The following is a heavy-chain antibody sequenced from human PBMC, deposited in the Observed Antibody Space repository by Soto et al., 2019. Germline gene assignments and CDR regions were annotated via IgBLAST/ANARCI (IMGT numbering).Heavy chain of an antibody. J-gene: IGHJ2*01. Sequence: SVKVSCKASGGTFSSYAISWVRQAPGQGLEWMGGIIPIFGTANYAQKFQGRVTITADESTSTAYMELSGLRSEDTAVYYCAILTTMNTYWYFDLWGRGTLVTVSS. V-gene: IGHV1-69*13. D-gene: IGHD4-17*01. CDR1: GGTFSSYA. CDR3: AILTTMNTYWYFDL. CDR2: IIPIFGTA.